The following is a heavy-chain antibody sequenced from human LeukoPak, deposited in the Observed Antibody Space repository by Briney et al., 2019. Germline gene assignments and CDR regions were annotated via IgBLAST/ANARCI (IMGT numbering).Heavy chain of an antibody. Sequence: ASVKVSCKASGYTFTGYYMHWVRQAPGQGLEWMGWINPNSGGTNYAQKFQGRDTMTRDTSISTAYMELSRLRSDDTAVYYCARDFYDSSGYYFVVAFDIWGQGTMVTVSS. CDR2: INPNSGGT. D-gene: IGHD3-22*01. CDR3: ARDFYDSSGYYFVVAFDI. J-gene: IGHJ3*02. V-gene: IGHV1-2*02. CDR1: GYTFTGYY.